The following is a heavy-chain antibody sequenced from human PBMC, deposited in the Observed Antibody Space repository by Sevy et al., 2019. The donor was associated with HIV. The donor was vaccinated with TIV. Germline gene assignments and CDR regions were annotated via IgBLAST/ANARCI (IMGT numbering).Heavy chain of an antibody. Sequence: ASVKVSCKASGFTFTSSAVQWVRQARGQRLEWIGWIVVGSGNTNYAQKFQERVTITRDMSTSTAYMELSSLGSEDTAVYYCAADLVTIFGVVTDYYYGMDVWGQGTTVTVSS. CDR1: GFTFTSSA. J-gene: IGHJ6*02. CDR3: AADLVTIFGVVTDYYYGMDV. V-gene: IGHV1-58*01. D-gene: IGHD3-3*01. CDR2: IVVGSGNT.